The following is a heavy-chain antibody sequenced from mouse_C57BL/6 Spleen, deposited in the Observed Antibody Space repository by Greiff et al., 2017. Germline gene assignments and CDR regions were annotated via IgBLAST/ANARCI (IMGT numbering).Heavy chain of an antibody. J-gene: IGHJ1*03. CDR2: IYPGSGST. CDR3: AKGGYYGNHWYFDV. V-gene: IGHV1-55*01. CDR1: GYTFTSYW. Sequence: QVQLKQSGAELVKPGASVKMSCKASGYTFTSYWITWVKQRPGQGLEWIGDIYPGSGSTNYNEKFKSKATLTVDTSSSTAYMQLSSLTSEDSAVYYGAKGGYYGNHWYFDVWGTGTTVTVSS. D-gene: IGHD2-1*01.